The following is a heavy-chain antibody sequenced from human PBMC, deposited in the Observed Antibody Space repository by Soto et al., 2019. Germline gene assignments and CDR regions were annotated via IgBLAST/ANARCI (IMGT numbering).Heavy chain of an antibody. Sequence: EVQLLESGGGLVQYGGSLRLSCVASGFSFRKFAMSWVRQAPGKGLEWVASVSDLGGTTDYADSVKGRFIISRDNSKGTLSLHMRGVRIDDTAVYFCARADLLWDSFDLWGQGTLVTVSS. J-gene: IGHJ4*02. CDR2: VSDLGGTT. CDR3: ARADLLWDSFDL. V-gene: IGHV3-23*01. D-gene: IGHD2-2*01. CDR1: GFSFRKFA.